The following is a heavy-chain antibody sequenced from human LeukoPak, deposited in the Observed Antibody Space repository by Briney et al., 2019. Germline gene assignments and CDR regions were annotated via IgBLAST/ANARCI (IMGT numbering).Heavy chain of an antibody. J-gene: IGHJ6*02. CDR1: GFTFSNAW. Sequence: PGGSLRLSCAASGFTFSNAWMSWVRQAPGKGLEWVGRIKSKTDGETTDYAAPVKGRFTISRDDSKNTLYLQMNSLKTEDTAVYYCHRYGSGRGYCGMDVWGQGTTVTVSS. V-gene: IGHV3-15*01. D-gene: IGHD3-10*01. CDR2: IKSKTDGETT. CDR3: HRYGSGRGYCGMDV.